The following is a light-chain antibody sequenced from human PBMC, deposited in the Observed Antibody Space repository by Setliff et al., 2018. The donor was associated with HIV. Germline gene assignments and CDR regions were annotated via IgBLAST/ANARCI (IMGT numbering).Light chain of an antibody. CDR2: GVS. J-gene: IGKJ4*01. Sequence: IQLTQSPSFLSVSVGDRITITCRASQVIGGSLAWYQQKPGKAPTLLIYGVSTLQTGVPSRFSGSASGTDFTLTISSLQPEGCATYYCQQVNSFPLTFGGGTKVDIK. CDR1: QVIGGS. CDR3: QQVNSFPLT. V-gene: IGKV1-9*01.